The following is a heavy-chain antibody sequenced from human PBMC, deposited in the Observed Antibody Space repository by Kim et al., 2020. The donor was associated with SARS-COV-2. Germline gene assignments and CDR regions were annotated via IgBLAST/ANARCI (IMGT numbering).Heavy chain of an antibody. CDR2: IYYSEGT. Sequence: SETLSLTCTVSGGSISSSSYYWGWIRQPPGKGLEGIGSIYYSEGTYYNPSLKSRVTISVDTSKNQFSLKLSSVTAADTAVYYCARHLPDSEIFAGFDYWGQGTPVSVSS. J-gene: IGHJ4*02. CDR3: ARHLPDSEIFAGFDY. V-gene: IGHV4-39*01. D-gene: IGHD3-3*01. CDR1: GGSISSSSYY.